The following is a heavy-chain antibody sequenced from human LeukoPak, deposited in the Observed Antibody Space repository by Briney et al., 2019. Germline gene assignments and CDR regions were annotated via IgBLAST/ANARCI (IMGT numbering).Heavy chain of an antibody. CDR2: ISSRSNII. CDR1: GFTFSNYD. D-gene: IGHD3-22*01. Sequence: GGSLRLSCAASGFTFSNYDMNWVRQAPGKGLEWVSYISSRSNIIYSADSVKGRFTISRDNAKNSLYLQMNSLRAEDTAVYYCARAYYYESSGYGYWGQGTLVTVSS. J-gene: IGHJ4*02. CDR3: ARAYYYESSGYGY. V-gene: IGHV3-48*04.